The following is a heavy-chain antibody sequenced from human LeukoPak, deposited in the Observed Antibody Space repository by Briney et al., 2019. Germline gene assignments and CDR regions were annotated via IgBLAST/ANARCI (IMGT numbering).Heavy chain of an antibody. J-gene: IGHJ4*02. CDR2: IYPGDSDT. CDR3: ARGSMRQFDY. V-gene: IGHV5-51*01. Sequence: GESLKISCKGSGYNFTTYWIGWVRQMPGKGLEWMGIIYPGDSDTRYSPSFQCQVTISADKSITTAYLQWSSLKASDTAMYYCARGSMRQFDYWGQGALVTVSS. CDR1: GYNFTTYW.